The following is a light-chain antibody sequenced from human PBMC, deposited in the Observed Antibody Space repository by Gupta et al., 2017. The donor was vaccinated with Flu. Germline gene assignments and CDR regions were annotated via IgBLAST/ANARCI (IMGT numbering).Light chain of an antibody. Sequence: DIQMTQSPSTLSASVGDRVSITCRASQSISSWLAWYQQKPGKAPNLLIYKASNLESGVPSRFSGSGSGTEFTLTISSLQPDDFATYSCQQYSIYPWTFGQGTKVEIK. J-gene: IGKJ1*01. CDR2: KAS. CDR3: QQYSIYPWT. V-gene: IGKV1-5*03. CDR1: QSISSW.